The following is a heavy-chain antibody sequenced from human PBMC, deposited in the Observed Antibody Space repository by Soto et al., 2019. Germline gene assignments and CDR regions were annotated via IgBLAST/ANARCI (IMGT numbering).Heavy chain of an antibody. CDR1: GGAITNYY. Sequence: QVQLQESGPGLVRPSETLSLTCSVSGGAITNYYWNWIRQTPGKGLEWIGYIYHTGSTSKNPSLKCRVTLSLDTSKNQLTLNLTSVTAADTAIYYCARSVSRGYSYGYGHWGQGTLVNVST. D-gene: IGHD5-18*01. J-gene: IGHJ4*02. CDR2: IYHTGST. CDR3: ARSVSRGYSYGYGH. V-gene: IGHV4-59*01.